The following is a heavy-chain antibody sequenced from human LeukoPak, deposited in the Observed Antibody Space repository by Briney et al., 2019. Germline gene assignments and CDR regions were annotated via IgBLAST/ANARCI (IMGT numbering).Heavy chain of an antibody. CDR3: ARDRASTYFDY. V-gene: IGHV3-33*01. Sequence: GGSLRLSCAASGFTFRNFGMHWVRQAPGKGLEWVAFIWYDGSNKYYADSVKGRFTISRDSSKNTVSLQMNTLRAEDTAVYYCARDRASTYFDYWGRGTLVTVSS. CDR1: GFTFRNFG. J-gene: IGHJ4*02. CDR2: IWYDGSNK.